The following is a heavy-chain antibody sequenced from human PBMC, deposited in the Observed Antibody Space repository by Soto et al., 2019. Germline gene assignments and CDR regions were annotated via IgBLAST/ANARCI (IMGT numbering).Heavy chain of an antibody. CDR2: IYYSGMT. V-gene: IGHV4-39*01. D-gene: IGHD3-22*01. Sequence: SATLPLTCTVSAGSVSSTNHSWGWIRQPSGKALEWTGDIYYSGMTRYNPSLKSRVPISVDTSKDQFSLKLTSVTAADTAVYYCARHGYYYDSTGYYYFVWGQGTQVTVS. J-gene: IGHJ4*02. CDR3: ARHGYYYDSTGYYYFV. CDR1: AGSVSSTNHS.